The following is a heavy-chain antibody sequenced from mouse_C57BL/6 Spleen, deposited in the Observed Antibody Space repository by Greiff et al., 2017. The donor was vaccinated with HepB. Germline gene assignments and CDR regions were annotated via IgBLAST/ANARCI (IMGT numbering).Heavy chain of an antibody. Sequence: EVKLMESGGGLVQPKGSLKLSCAASGFSFNTYAMNWVRQAPGKGLEWVARIRSKSNNYATYYADSVKDRFTISRDDSESMLYLQMNNLKTEDTAMYYCVRQGDSIYAMDYWGQGTSVTVSS. CDR1: GFSFNTYA. D-gene: IGHD2-10*02. J-gene: IGHJ4*01. CDR2: IRSKSNNYAT. V-gene: IGHV10-1*01. CDR3: VRQGDSIYAMDY.